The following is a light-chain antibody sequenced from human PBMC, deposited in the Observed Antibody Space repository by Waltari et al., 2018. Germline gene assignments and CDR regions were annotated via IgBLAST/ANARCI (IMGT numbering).Light chain of an antibody. CDR1: SRDVGFYKY. CDR3: NSYAGSSSWV. J-gene: IGLJ3*02. Sequence: QSALTQPASVSGSPGQSIPIPCPRTSRDVGFYKYVSWYQQHPGKAPKLMIYDVSERPSVVSKRFSGSKSGNTASLTISGLQAEDEADYYCNSYAGSSSWVFGGGTKLTVL. V-gene: IGLV2-14*01. CDR2: DVS.